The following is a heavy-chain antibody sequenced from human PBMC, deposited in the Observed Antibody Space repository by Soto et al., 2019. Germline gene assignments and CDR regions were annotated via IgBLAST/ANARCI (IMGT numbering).Heavy chain of an antibody. D-gene: IGHD6-19*01. Sequence: QVQLVQSWAEVKKPGSSVKVSCKASGGTFSSYAISWVRQAPGQGLEWMGGIIPIFGTANYAQKFQGRVTITADESTSTAYMELSSLRSEDTAVYYCARAYSSGWLYYFDYWGQGTLVTVSS. CDR3: ARAYSSGWLYYFDY. V-gene: IGHV1-69*01. CDR2: IIPIFGTA. CDR1: GGTFSSYA. J-gene: IGHJ4*02.